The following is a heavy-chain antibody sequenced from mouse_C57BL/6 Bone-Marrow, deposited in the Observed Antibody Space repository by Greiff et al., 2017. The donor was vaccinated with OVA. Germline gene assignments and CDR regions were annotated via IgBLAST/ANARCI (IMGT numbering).Heavy chain of an antibody. Sequence: EVKLEESGAELVRPGASVKLSCTASGFNIKDDYMHWVKQRPEQGLEWIGWIDPENGDTEYASKFQGKATITADTSSNTAYLQLSSLTSEDTAVYYCTLYSNYVYAMDYWGQGTSVTVSS. V-gene: IGHV14-4*01. D-gene: IGHD2-5*01. CDR1: GFNIKDDY. J-gene: IGHJ4*01. CDR2: IDPENGDT. CDR3: TLYSNYVYAMDY.